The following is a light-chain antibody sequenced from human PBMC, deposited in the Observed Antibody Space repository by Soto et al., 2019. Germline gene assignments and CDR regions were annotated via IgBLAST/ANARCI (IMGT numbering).Light chain of an antibody. V-gene: IGKV3-11*01. CDR3: QQRGNWPPLT. Sequence: EVVLTQSPATLSLSPGETATLSCRASRSVDSHLAWYQHKPGQAPRLLIFEASTRATGVPARFSGSGSGTHFTLTINGLEPEHFAVYYCQQRGNWPPLTFGGGTKVEI. J-gene: IGKJ4*01. CDR1: RSVDSH. CDR2: EAS.